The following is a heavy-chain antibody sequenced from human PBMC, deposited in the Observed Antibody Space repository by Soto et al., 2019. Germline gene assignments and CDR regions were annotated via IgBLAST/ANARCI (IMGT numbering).Heavy chain of an antibody. V-gene: IGHV1-18*04. D-gene: IGHD3-3*01. CDR2: ISAYNGNT. Sequence: QVQLVQSGAEVKKPGASVKVSCKASGYTFTSYGISWVRQAPGQGLEWMGWISAYNGNTNYAQKFQGRVTITADESTSTAYMELSSLRSEDTAVYYCARVGRTYYDFWSGYYGMDVWGQGTTVTVSS. CDR1: GYTFTSYG. CDR3: ARVGRTYYDFWSGYYGMDV. J-gene: IGHJ6*02.